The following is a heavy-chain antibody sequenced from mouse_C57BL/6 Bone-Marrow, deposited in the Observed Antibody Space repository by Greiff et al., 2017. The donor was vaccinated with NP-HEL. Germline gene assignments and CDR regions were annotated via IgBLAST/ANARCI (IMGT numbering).Heavy chain of an antibody. D-gene: IGHD2-4*01. V-gene: IGHV2-5*01. CDR3: AKSDCDTWFAY. J-gene: IGHJ3*01. Sequence: VMLVESGPGLVQPSQCLSITCTVSGFSLTSYGVHWVRQSPGKGLEWLGVIWRGGSTDYNAAFMSRLGTTNDNSKSQVFFKMNSLQADDTAIYYCAKSDCDTWFAYWGQGTLVTVSA. CDR2: IWRGGST. CDR1: GFSLTSYG.